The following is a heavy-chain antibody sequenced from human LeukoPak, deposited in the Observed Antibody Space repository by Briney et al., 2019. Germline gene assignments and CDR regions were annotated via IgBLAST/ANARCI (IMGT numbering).Heavy chain of an antibody. D-gene: IGHD3-9*01. Sequence: ASVKVSCKASGYTFTTYSINWVRQAPGQGLEWMGRIIPILDVTNYAQKFQGRVTITADQSTSTAYMELSSLRSEDTAAYYCARGGGVDILTGFQYWGQGTLVTVSS. CDR1: GYTFTTYS. J-gene: IGHJ4*02. CDR3: ARGGGVDILTGFQY. CDR2: IIPILDVT. V-gene: IGHV1-69*02.